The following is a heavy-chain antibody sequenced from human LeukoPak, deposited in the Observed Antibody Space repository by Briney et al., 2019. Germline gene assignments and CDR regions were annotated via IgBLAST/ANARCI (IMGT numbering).Heavy chain of an antibody. CDR1: GYTFTSYA. J-gene: IGHJ5*02. CDR2: INTNTGNP. CDR3: ARAFVTIFGVDGPFDP. V-gene: IGHV7-4-1*02. Sequence: GASVKVSCKAAGYTFTSYAMNWVRQAPGQGLEWMGWINTNTGNPTYAQGFTGRFVFSLDTSVSTAYLQISSLKAEDTAVYYCARAFVTIFGVDGPFDPWGQGTLVTVSS. D-gene: IGHD3-3*01.